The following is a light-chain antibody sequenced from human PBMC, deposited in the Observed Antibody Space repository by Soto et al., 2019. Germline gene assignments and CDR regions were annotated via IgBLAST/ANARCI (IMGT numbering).Light chain of an antibody. CDR2: DAS. CDR1: QSVSSN. CDR3: EQRFNCPRFT. Sequence: EIVLTQSPATLSLSPGERATLSCRASQSVSSNFAWYQQKPGQDPRILIYDASNRATGIPARFSGGGTRTDFTLSISSLEPEDFAVYYCEQRFNCPRFTFGQGTKLEIK. V-gene: IGKV3-11*01. J-gene: IGKJ2*01.